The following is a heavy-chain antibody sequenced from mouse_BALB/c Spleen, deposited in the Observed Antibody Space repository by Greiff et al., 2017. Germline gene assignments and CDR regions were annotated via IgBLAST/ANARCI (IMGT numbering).Heavy chain of an antibody. D-gene: IGHD2-12*01. V-gene: IGHV5-6*01. CDR1: GFTFSSYG. Sequence: EVKLVESGGDLVKPGGSLKLSCAASGFTFSSYGMSWVRQTPDKRLEWVATISSGGSYTYYPDSVKGRFTISRDNAKNTLYLQMSRLKSEDTAMYYCASENFTKFAYWGQGTLVTVSA. CDR2: ISSGGSYT. CDR3: ASENFTKFAY. J-gene: IGHJ3*01.